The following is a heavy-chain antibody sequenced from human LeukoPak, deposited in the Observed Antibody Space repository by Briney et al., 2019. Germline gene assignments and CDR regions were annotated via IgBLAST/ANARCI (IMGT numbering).Heavy chain of an antibody. CDR1: GYTFTSYA. D-gene: IGHD3-16*02. CDR2: INTNTGNP. CDR3: ARDKIMITFGGVIANWFDP. Sequence: ASVKVSCKASGYTFTSYAMNWVRQAPGQGLEWMGWINTNTGNPTYAQGFTGRFVFSLDTSVCTAYLQISSLKAEDTAVYYCARDKIMITFGGVIANWFDPWGQGTLVTVSS. V-gene: IGHV7-4-1*02. J-gene: IGHJ5*02.